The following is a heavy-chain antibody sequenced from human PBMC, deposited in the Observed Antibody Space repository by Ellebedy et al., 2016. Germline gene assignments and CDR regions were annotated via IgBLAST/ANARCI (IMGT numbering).Heavy chain of an antibody. CDR2: ISYDGSNK. CDR3: ARDAPLYGGNFGDY. Sequence: GESLKISCAASGFTFSSYAMHWVRQAPGKGLEWVAVISYDGSNKYYADSVKGRFTISRDNSKNTLYLQMNSLRAEDTAVYYCARDAPLYGGNFGDYWGQGTLVTVSS. D-gene: IGHD4-23*01. CDR1: GFTFSSYA. J-gene: IGHJ4*02. V-gene: IGHV3-30*04.